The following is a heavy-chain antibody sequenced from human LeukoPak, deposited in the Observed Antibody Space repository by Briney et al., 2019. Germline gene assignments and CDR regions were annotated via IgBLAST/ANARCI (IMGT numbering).Heavy chain of an antibody. Sequence: GGSLRLSCAASGFTVSSNYMSWVRQAPGKGLEWVSVIYIGGSTYYADSVKGRFTVSRDNSKNTLYLQMNSLRAEDTAVYYCAGGDGGSGRPGYSPYYYYGMDVWGQGTTVTVSS. D-gene: IGHD6-19*01. CDR2: IYIGGST. V-gene: IGHV3-53*01. CDR3: AGGDGGSGRPGYSPYYYYGMDV. J-gene: IGHJ6*02. CDR1: GFTVSSNY.